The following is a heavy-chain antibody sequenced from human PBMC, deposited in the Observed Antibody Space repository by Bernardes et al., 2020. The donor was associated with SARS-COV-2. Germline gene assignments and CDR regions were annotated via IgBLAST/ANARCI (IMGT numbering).Heavy chain of an antibody. CDR2: VDASDSYT. D-gene: IGHD6-6*01. V-gene: IGHV5-10-1*01. Sequence: GESLKISCKGSGYSFTNYWISWVRQMPGKGLEWMGKVDASDSYTENSPSFQGHVTISVDRSITTAYLRWSSLKASDTGMYYCARHRTVAGRRLLDYWGQGTLVTVSS. J-gene: IGHJ4*02. CDR3: ARHRTVAGRRLLDY. CDR1: GYSFTNYW.